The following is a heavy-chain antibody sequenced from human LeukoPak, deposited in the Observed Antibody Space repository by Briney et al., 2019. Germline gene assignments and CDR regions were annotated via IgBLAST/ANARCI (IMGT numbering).Heavy chain of an antibody. Sequence: PGRSLRLSCAASGFTFSSYAMSWVRQAPGKGLQWVSSISVSGATTYYADSVEGRFTISRDNSKNTLYLQLNTLGAEDTAVYYCARLVGASTSAFDIWGQGTMVTVSS. CDR1: GFTFSSYA. CDR3: ARLVGASTSAFDI. V-gene: IGHV3-23*01. CDR2: ISVSGATT. D-gene: IGHD1-26*01. J-gene: IGHJ3*02.